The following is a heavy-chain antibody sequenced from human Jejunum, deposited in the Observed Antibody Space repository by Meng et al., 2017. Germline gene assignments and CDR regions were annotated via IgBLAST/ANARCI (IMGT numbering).Heavy chain of an antibody. CDR1: GFTFSDSY. Sequence: GESLKISCAASGFTFSDSYMSWIRQAPGKGLEWVSYISSSGSTMYYGDSVKGRFTISRDNTKNSVYLQINSLRAEDTAVYYCARLVHERSDYYTSGWFDPWGQGTRVTVSS. CDR3: ARLVHERSDYYTSGWFDP. V-gene: IGHV3-11*04. J-gene: IGHJ5*02. CDR2: ISSSGSTM. D-gene: IGHD3-3*01.